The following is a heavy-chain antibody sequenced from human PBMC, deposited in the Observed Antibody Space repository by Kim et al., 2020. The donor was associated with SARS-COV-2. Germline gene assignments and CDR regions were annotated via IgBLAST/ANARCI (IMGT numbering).Heavy chain of an antibody. CDR2: IYSGGST. CDR1: GFTVSSNY. V-gene: IGHV3-53*01. Sequence: GGSLRLSCAASGFTVSSNYMSWVRQAPGKGLEWVSVIYSGGSTYYADSVKGRFTISRDNSKNTLYLQMNSLRAEDTAVYYCARDKPSSDYDILTGYPSRYYYYGMDVSGQGTTVTVSS. D-gene: IGHD3-9*01. J-gene: IGHJ6*02. CDR3: ARDKPSSDYDILTGYPSRYYYYGMDV.